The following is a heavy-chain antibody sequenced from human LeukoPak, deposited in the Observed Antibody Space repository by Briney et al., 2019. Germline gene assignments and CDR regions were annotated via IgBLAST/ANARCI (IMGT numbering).Heavy chain of an antibody. CDR3: ARVTGDDAFDI. J-gene: IGHJ3*02. Sequence: GSSVKVSCKASGGTFSSYAISWVRQAPGQGLEWMGRIIPILGIANYAQKFQGRVTITADKSTSTAYMELSSLRSEDTAVYYCARVTGDDAFDIWGQGTMVTVSS. CDR1: GGTFSSYA. CDR2: IIPILGIA. V-gene: IGHV1-69*04.